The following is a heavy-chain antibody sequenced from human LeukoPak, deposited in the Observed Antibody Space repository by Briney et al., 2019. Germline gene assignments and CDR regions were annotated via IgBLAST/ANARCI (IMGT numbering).Heavy chain of an antibody. Sequence: GGSLRLSCAASGFTFSSYGMHWVRQAPGKGLEWVAVIWYDGSNKYYADSVKGRFTISRDNSKNTLYLQMNSLRAEDTAVYYCASFAVYSRPYYGMDVWGQGTTVTVSS. CDR2: IWYDGSNK. CDR1: GFTFSSYG. D-gene: IGHD1-26*01. CDR3: ASFAVYSRPYYGMDV. V-gene: IGHV3-33*01. J-gene: IGHJ6*02.